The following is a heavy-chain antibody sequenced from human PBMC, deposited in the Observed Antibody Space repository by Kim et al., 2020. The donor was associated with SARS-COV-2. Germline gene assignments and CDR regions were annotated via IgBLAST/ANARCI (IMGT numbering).Heavy chain of an antibody. J-gene: IGHJ4*02. V-gene: IGHV3-33*07. D-gene: IGHD4-17*01. CDR2: IWFDGTIK. CDR3: ARGLDSGDYAFDY. Sequence: GGSLRLSCAASGSVFSSYGMYWVCQALGKGLEWVAIIWFDGTIKYYSDTAKGRFTVSRVNSKNMLHLEMNSLRAEDKAIYYCARGLDSGDYAFDYWGQGTLVTVTS. CDR1: GSVFSSYG.